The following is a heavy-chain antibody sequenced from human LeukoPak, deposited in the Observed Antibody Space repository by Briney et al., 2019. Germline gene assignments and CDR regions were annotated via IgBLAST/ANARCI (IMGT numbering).Heavy chain of an antibody. Sequence: SATLSLTCTVSGYTITSDYNRAWLRPPRRKVLEWIGSIGDSGSTYYNPSLKSRVTISVDTSKNPVSLKLSSVTAADTAVYYCVRYCSSTTCYTWAFDYWGQGTLVTVSS. CDR2: IGDSGST. V-gene: IGHV4-38-2*02. CDR1: GYTITSDYN. J-gene: IGHJ4*02. CDR3: VRYCSSTTCYTWAFDY. D-gene: IGHD2-2*02.